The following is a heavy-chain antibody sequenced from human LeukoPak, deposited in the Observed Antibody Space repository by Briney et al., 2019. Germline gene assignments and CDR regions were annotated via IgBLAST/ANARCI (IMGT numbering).Heavy chain of an antibody. J-gene: IGHJ4*02. CDR2: MDQEGSEK. D-gene: IGHD6-19*01. CDR1: GFTFSNYW. Sequence: PGGSLSLSCAASGFTFSNYWMSWVRQAPGKGLEWVANMDQEGSEKYYVDSVKGRFTISRDNAKNSLYLQMNSLRAEDTAMYYCARAGYSRGWFAYYWGQGALVTVSS. CDR3: ARAGYSRGWFAYY. V-gene: IGHV3-7*05.